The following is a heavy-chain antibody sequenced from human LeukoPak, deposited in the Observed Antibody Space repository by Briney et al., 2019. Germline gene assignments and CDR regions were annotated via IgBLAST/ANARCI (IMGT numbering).Heavy chain of an antibody. D-gene: IGHD4-23*01. CDR1: GFPFSNYW. CDR3: ARDRGYSTFDN. CDR2: MKEDGGEI. Sequence: GGSLLLSCAASGFPFSNYWMSWVRPAPGKGLEWVANMKEDGGEINYVDSVKGRFTISRDNAKNSLYLHMNSLRVEDTAVYYCARDRGYSTFDNWGQGTLVTVSS. J-gene: IGHJ5*02. V-gene: IGHV3-7*01.